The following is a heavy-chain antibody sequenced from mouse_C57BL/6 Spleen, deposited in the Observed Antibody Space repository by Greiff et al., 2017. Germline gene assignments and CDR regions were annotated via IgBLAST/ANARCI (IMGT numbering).Heavy chain of an antibody. D-gene: IGHD3-3*01. CDR2: IDPCSGST. V-gene: IGHV1-59*01. Sequence: QVQLQQPGAELVRPGTSVKMSCKASGYTFTSYWMHWVQQRPGQGLEWIGVIDPCSGSTNYNEKFKGKATLTVNTSSSTAYMQLSSLTSEYSAVYYCASSGGNNSYPFDYWGQGTLVTVSA. J-gene: IGHJ3*01. CDR3: ASSGGNNSYPFDY. CDR1: GYTFTSYW.